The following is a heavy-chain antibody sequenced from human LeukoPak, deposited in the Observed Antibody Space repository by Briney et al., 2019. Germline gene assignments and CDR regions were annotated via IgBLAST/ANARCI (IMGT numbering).Heavy chain of an antibody. D-gene: IGHD4-17*01. CDR1: GYSISSGYY. CDR2: IYHSGST. V-gene: IGHV4-38-2*02. J-gene: IGHJ4*02. CDR3: ARHGGTVTIWWDY. Sequence: SETLSLTCTVSGYSISSGYYWGWIRQPPGKGLEWIGSIYHSGSTYYNPSLKSRVTISVDTSKNQFSLKLSSVTAADTAVYYCARHGGTVTIWWDYWGQGTLVTVSS.